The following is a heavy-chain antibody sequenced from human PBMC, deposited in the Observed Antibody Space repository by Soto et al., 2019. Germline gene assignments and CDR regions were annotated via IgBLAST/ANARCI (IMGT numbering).Heavy chain of an antibody. Sequence: QITLKESGPTLVKPTQTLTLTCTYSGFSLTTSGAGVGWIRQPPGKALELLALTTWKDDKRYNPGLESRLTITKATSRSQVILTLTNMDPVDTATYFYALRFGGNYYRWYFDSCGQGTLVTVSS. V-gene: IGHV2-5*01. CDR1: GFSLTTSGAG. D-gene: IGHD1-26*01. J-gene: IGHJ4*02. CDR2: TTWKDDK. CDR3: ALRFGGNYYRWYFDS.